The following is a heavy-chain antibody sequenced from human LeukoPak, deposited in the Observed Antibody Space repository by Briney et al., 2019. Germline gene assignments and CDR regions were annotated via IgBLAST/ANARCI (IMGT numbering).Heavy chain of an antibody. CDR3: ARGSKRFLEYFDY. D-gene: IGHD3-3*01. CDR2: ISSTGHSI. J-gene: IGHJ4*02. Sequence: PGGSLRLSCAASGFTFSSYAMSWVRQAPGKGLEWISYISSTGHSIYYADSVKGRFTISRDDPNNSLYLQMNSLRAEDTAVYYCARGSKRFLEYFDYWGQGTPVTVSP. V-gene: IGHV3-48*04. CDR1: GFTFSSYA.